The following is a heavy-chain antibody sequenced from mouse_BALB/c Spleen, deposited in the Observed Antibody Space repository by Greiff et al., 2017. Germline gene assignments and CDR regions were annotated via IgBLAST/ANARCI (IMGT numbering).Heavy chain of an antibody. Sequence: EVKVVESGGGLVQPGGSRKLSCAASGFTFSSFGMHRVRQAPEKGLVWVAYISSGSSTIYYADTVKGRFTISRDNPKNTLFLQMTSLRSEDTAMYYCSRRTTASPFWYFDVWGAGTTVTVSS. CDR3: SRRTTASPFWYFDV. CDR1: GFTFSSFG. D-gene: IGHD1-2*01. J-gene: IGHJ1*01. CDR2: ISSGSSTI. V-gene: IGHV5-17*02.